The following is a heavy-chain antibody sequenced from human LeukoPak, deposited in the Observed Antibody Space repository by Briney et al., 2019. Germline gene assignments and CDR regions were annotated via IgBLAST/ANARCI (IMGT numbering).Heavy chain of an antibody. Sequence: PGGSLRLSCAGSGFIFNNYAMHWVRQPPGKGLEWVSGISWNSGSIDYADSVKGRFTISRDNAKNSLYLQMNSLRAEDTAVYYCARDDAIKNWNYVPDYYGMDVWGQGTTVTVSS. D-gene: IGHD1-7*01. CDR2: ISWNSGSI. CDR1: GFIFNNYA. CDR3: ARDDAIKNWNYVPDYYGMDV. V-gene: IGHV3-9*01. J-gene: IGHJ6*02.